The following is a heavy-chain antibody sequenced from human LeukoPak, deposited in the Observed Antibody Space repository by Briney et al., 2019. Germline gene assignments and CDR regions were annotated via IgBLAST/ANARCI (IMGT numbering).Heavy chain of an antibody. CDR3: ARDHTPFQLAPMYYFDY. CDR2: ISYDGSNK. Sequence: GGSLRLSCAASGFTFSSYAMHWVRQAPGRGLEWVAVISYDGSNKYYADSVKGRFTISRDNSKNTLYLQMNSLRAEDTAVYYCARDHTPFQLAPMYYFDYWGQGTLVTVSS. D-gene: IGHD2-2*01. V-gene: IGHV3-30-3*01. J-gene: IGHJ4*02. CDR1: GFTFSSYA.